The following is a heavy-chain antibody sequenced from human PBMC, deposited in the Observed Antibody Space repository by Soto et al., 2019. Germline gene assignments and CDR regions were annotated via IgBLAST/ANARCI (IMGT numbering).Heavy chain of an antibody. D-gene: IGHD3-16*01. CDR1: GFTFSSYA. CDR2: ISGSGGST. Sequence: PGGSLRLSCAASGFTFSSYAMSWVRQAPGRGLEWVSAISGSGGSTYYADSVKGRFTISRDNSKNTLYLQMNSLRAEDTAVYYCAKEGRIMITFGGVIFYWGQGTLVTVSS. CDR3: AKEGRIMITFGGVIFY. J-gene: IGHJ4*02. V-gene: IGHV3-23*01.